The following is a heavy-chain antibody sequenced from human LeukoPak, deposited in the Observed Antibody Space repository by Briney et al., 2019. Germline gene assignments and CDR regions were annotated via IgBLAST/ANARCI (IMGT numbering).Heavy chain of an antibody. CDR3: ARIQRDIVVVPAAIRDYYYYYMDV. D-gene: IGHD2-2*02. CDR2: IYPGDSDT. V-gene: IGHV5-51*01. Sequence: GESLKISCKGSGYSFTSYWIGWVRQMPGKGLEWMGIIYPGDSDTRYSPSFQGQVTISADKSISTAYLQWSSLKASDTAMYYCARIQRDIVVVPAAIRDYYYYYMDVWGKGTTVTVSS. J-gene: IGHJ6*03. CDR1: GYSFTSYW.